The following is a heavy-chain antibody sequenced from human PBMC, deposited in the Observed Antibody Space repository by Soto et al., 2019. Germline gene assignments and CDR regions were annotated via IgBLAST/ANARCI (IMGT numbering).Heavy chain of an antibody. Sequence: QVQLVESGGGVVQPGRSLRLSCAASGFTFSSYAMHWVRQAPGKGLEWVAVISYDGSNKYYADSVKGRFTISRDNSKNTXYLQMNSLRAEDTAVYYCARGEITMVRGVTEGPFDYWGQGTLVTVSS. CDR1: GFTFSSYA. CDR3: ARGEITMVRGVTEGPFDY. J-gene: IGHJ4*02. D-gene: IGHD3-10*01. CDR2: ISYDGSNK. V-gene: IGHV3-30-3*01.